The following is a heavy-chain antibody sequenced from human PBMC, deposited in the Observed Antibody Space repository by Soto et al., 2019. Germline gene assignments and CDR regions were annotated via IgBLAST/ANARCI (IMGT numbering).Heavy chain of an antibody. CDR2: ISYDGSNK. V-gene: IGHV3-30*03. CDR3: ARDSGPHSGYYYGMDV. Sequence: PGGSLRLSCAASGFTFSSYGMHWVRQAPGKGLEWVAVISYDGSNKYYADSVKGRFTISRDNSKNTLYLQMNSLRSEDTAVYYCARDSGPHSGYYYGMDVWGQGTTVTVSS. CDR1: GFTFSSYG. D-gene: IGHD1-26*01. J-gene: IGHJ6*02.